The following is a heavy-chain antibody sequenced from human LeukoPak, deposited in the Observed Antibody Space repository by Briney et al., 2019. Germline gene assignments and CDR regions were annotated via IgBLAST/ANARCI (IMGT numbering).Heavy chain of an antibody. CDR3: ATVGIAAAGTNFDY. J-gene: IGHJ4*02. Sequence: ASVKVSCKVSVYTLAQLSMHWVRQAPGKGLEWMGGFDPEDGETIYAQKFQGRVTMTEDTSTDTAYMELSSLRSEDTAVYYCATVGIAAAGTNFDYWGQGTPVTVSS. CDR1: VYTLAQLS. D-gene: IGHD6-13*01. V-gene: IGHV1-24*01. CDR2: FDPEDGET.